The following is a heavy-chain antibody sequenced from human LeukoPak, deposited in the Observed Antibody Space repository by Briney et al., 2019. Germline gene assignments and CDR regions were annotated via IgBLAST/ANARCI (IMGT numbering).Heavy chain of an antibody. D-gene: IGHD3-10*01. V-gene: IGHV3-30*04. CDR1: GFTFNSYA. J-gene: IGHJ6*02. CDR3: ARDRVRGGQSPFYYGMDV. CDR2: TSYDGRSK. Sequence: GRSLRLSCAASGFTFNSYAVHWVRQAPVKGLEWVAVTSYDGRSKYYAASVKGRFTISRDESKKALYLQMNSLRVEDTAVYYCARDRVRGGQSPFYYGMDVWGQGTTVTVSS.